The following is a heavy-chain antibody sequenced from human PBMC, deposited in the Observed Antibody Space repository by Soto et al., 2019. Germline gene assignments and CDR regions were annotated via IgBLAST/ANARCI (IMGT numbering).Heavy chain of an antibody. CDR1: GFTFSDHY. V-gene: IGHV3-72*01. D-gene: IGHD1-26*01. CDR3: GRLDGSYYPDY. CDR2: AGNKAHSFTT. Sequence: EVQLVESGGGLVQPGGSLRLSCAASGFTFSDHYMDWVRQAPGKGLEWVGRAGNKAHSFTTEYAASVKGRFTISRDDSKKPLYLQMNSLNTEDTAVYYCGRLDGSYYPDYWGQGTLVTVSS. J-gene: IGHJ4*02.